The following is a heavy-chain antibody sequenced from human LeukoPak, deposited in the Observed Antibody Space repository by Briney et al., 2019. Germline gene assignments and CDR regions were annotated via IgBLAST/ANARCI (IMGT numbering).Heavy chain of an antibody. J-gene: IGHJ4*02. CDR3: ARAPRQGKYYYDSSGYYYFDY. Sequence: ASVKVSCKASGGTFSSYAISWVGQAPGQGLEWMGGIIPIFGTANYAQKFQGRVTITADESTSTAYVELSSLRSEDTAVYYCARAPRQGKYYYDSSGYYYFDYWGQGTLVTVSS. D-gene: IGHD3-22*01. V-gene: IGHV1-69*13. CDR1: GGTFSSYA. CDR2: IIPIFGTA.